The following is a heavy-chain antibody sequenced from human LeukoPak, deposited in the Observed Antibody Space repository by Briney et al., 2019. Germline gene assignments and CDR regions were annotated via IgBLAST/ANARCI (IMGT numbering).Heavy chain of an antibody. V-gene: IGHV1-8*01. CDR2: MNPNSGNT. J-gene: IGHJ5*02. Sequence: ASVKVSCKASGYTFTSYDINWVRQATGQGLEWMGWMNPNSGNTGYAQKFQGTVTMTRNTSISTAYMELSSLRSEDTAVYYCARDGRIAARSFRFDPWGQGTLVTVSS. CDR1: GYTFTSYD. CDR3: ARDGRIAARSFRFDP. D-gene: IGHD6-6*01.